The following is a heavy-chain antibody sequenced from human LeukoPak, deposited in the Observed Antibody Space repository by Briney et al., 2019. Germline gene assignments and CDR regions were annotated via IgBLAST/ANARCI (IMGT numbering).Heavy chain of an antibody. CDR1: GFTFSNSW. Sequence: PGGSLRLSCEASGFTFSNSWMTWVRQTPGKGLEWVANIKQDGSEKYYVDSVKGRFTISRDNAKNSLYLQMNSLRAEDTAVYYCANRDYGDSSDAFDIWGQGTMVTVSS. D-gene: IGHD4-17*01. J-gene: IGHJ3*02. CDR2: IKQDGSEK. V-gene: IGHV3-7*01. CDR3: ANRDYGDSSDAFDI.